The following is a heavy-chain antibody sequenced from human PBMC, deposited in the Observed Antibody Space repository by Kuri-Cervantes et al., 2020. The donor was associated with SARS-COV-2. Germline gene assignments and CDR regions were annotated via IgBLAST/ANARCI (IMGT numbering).Heavy chain of an antibody. Sequence: GESLKISCAASGFTFSSYSMNWVRQAPGKGLEWVSSISSSGSYIYYADSVKGRFTISRDNAKNSLYLQMNSLRAEDTAVYYCVRDGDHWNFDYWGQGTLVTVSS. J-gene: IGHJ4*02. CDR2: ISSSGSYI. CDR1: GFTFSSYS. V-gene: IGHV3-21*01. CDR3: VRDGDHWNFDY. D-gene: IGHD1-1*01.